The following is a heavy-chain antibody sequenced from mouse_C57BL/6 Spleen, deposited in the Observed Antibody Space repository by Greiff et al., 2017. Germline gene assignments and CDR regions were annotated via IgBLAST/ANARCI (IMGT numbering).Heavy chain of an antibody. V-gene: IGHV1-50*01. CDR3: ARRHYYGN. J-gene: IGHJ2*01. Sequence: VQLQQPGAELVKPGASVKLSCKASGYTFTSYWMQWVKQRPGQGLEWIGEIDPSDSYTNYNQKFKGKATLTVDTSSSTAYMQLSSLTSEDSAVYYCARRHYYGNWGQGTTLTVSS. CDR1: GYTFTSYW. D-gene: IGHD1-1*01. CDR2: IDPSDSYT.